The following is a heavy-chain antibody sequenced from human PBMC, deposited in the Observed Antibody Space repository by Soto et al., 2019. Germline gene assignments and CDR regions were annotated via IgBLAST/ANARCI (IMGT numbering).Heavy chain of an antibody. Sequence: SETLSLTCTVSGGSISSYYWSWIRQPPGKGLEWIGYIYYSGSTNYNPSLKSRVTISVDTSKNQFSLKLCSVTAADTAVYYCARRYGGNFDYWGQGTLVTVSS. J-gene: IGHJ4*02. CDR2: IYYSGST. CDR3: ARRYGGNFDY. D-gene: IGHD3-16*01. V-gene: IGHV4-59*01. CDR1: GGSISSYY.